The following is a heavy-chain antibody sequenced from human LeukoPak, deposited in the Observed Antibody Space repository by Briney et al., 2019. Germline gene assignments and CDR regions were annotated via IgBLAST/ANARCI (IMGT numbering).Heavy chain of an antibody. CDR3: TTDFSGPVVVTGD. CDR2: IKSKTDGGTT. Sequence: GGSLRLSCAASGFTFSNAWMSWVRQAPGKGLDWVGRIKSKTDGGTTDYAAPVKGRFTISRDDSKNTLYLQMNSLKTEDTAVYYCTTDFSGPVVVTGDWGQGTLVTVSS. D-gene: IGHD2-21*02. J-gene: IGHJ4*02. V-gene: IGHV3-15*01. CDR1: GFTFSNAW.